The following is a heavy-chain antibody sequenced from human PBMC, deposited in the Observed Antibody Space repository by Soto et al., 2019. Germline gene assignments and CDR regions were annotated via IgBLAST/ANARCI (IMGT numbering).Heavy chain of an antibody. D-gene: IGHD3-3*01. J-gene: IGHJ3*02. CDR1: GYPVTAYY. V-gene: IGHV1-2*02. CDR2: INPATGAS. CDR3: ASGGGVGVAGSAAFDM. Sequence: QLHLVQSGAVVKKPGASVTVSCSASGYPVTAYYMHWVRQAPGRGLEWMGGINPATGASKYTQTFPGRATMDRDPSKNRVFMELRGPTSEDPAAFYCASGGGVGVAGSAAFDMWGQGTLVTVSS.